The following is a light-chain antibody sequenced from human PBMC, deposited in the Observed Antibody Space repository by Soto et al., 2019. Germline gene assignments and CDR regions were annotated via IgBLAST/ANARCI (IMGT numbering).Light chain of an antibody. Sequence: EIVMPQSPATLSVSPGERATLSCRASRNINRKLAWYQQKPGQAPRLLISGASTMATGIPARFSGSGSGTEFTLTISSLQSEDFAVYYCQQYYDYPPLIFGGGTKVEIK. CDR1: RNINRK. CDR3: QQYYDYPPLI. J-gene: IGKJ4*01. CDR2: GAS. V-gene: IGKV3-15*01.